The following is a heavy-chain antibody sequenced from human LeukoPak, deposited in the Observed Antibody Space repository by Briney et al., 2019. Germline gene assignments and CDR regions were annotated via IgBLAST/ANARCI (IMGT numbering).Heavy chain of an antibody. D-gene: IGHD3-10*01. J-gene: IGHJ4*02. CDR2: IFFSGSS. CDR1: GGSISNYY. Sequence: SETLSLTCTVSGGSISNYYWSWIRQSPGKGLEWIGYIFFSGSSNYNPSLKSRVTISVDTSKNQFSLKLSSVTAADTAVYYCARGSMLRGRFDYWGQGTLVTVSS. CDR3: ARGSMLRGRFDY. V-gene: IGHV4-59*01.